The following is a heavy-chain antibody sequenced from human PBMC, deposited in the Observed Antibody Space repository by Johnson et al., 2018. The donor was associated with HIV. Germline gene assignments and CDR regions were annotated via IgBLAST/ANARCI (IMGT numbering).Heavy chain of an antibody. CDR3: AKDTSPSTVTGAFDI. CDR2: INWNGGST. CDR1: GFTFDDYG. J-gene: IGHJ3*02. D-gene: IGHD4-17*01. Sequence: DVQVVESGGGVVRPGGSLRLSCAASGFTFDDYGMSWVRQAPGKGLEWVSGINWNGGSTGYADSVKGRFTISRDNAKNSLYLQMNSLRAEDTALYYCAKDTSPSTVTGAFDIWGQGTMVTVSS. V-gene: IGHV3-20*04.